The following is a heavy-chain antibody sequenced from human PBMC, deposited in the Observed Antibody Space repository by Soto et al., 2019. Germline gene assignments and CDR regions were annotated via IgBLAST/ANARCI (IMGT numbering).Heavy chain of an antibody. D-gene: IGHD3-10*01. Sequence: SETLSLTCTVSGGSISSNYWTWIRQPPGKGLEWIGYVYNSGSTNYNPSLKSRVSISVGTSNNQFSLKLTSVTAADTAVYYCARGRGDGYNQHWYFDLWGRGTLVTVSS. CDR3: ARGRGDGYNQHWYFDL. CDR1: GGSISSNY. V-gene: IGHV4-59*01. CDR2: VYNSGST. J-gene: IGHJ2*01.